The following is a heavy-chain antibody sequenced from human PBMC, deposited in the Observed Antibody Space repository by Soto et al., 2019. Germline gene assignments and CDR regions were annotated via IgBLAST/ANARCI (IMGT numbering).Heavy chain of an antibody. CDR1: GYTLTELS. CDR2: FDPEDGET. J-gene: IGHJ4*02. CDR3: PTAALYDSSGYSLDY. Sequence: ASVKVSCKVSGYTLTELSMHWVRQAPGKGLEWMGGFDPEDGETIYAQKFQGRVTMTEDTSTDTAYMELSSLRSEDTAVYYCPTAALYDSSGYSLDYWRQGTLVTVSS. V-gene: IGHV1-24*01. D-gene: IGHD3-22*01.